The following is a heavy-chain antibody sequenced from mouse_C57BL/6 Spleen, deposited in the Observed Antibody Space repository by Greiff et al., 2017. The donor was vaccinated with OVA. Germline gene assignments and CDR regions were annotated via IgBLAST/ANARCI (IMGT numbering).Heavy chain of an antibody. J-gene: IGHJ4*01. V-gene: IGHV1-80*01. CDR2: IYPGDGDT. CDR3: ARGAIYYGKGYYAMDY. Sequence: VQLQQSGAELVKPGASVKISCKASGYAFSSYWMNWVKQRPGKGLEWIGQIYPGDGDTNYNGKFKGKATLTADKSSSTAYMQLSSLTSEDSAVYFCARGAIYYGKGYYAMDYWGQGTSVTVSS. CDR1: GYAFSSYW. D-gene: IGHD2-1*01.